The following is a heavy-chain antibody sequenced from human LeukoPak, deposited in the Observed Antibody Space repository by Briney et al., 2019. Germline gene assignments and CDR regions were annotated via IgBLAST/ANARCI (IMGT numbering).Heavy chain of an antibody. V-gene: IGHV1-46*01. CDR2: SNPNSGST. CDR3: ARGGMGIQLWPFDF. Sequence: ASVKVSCKASGYTFTSYYIHWVRQAPGQGLEWMEISNPNSGSTSYAQNFQGRVSVTRDTSTSTVYMDLSSLRSEDTAVHFCARGGMGIQLWPFDFWGQGTLVTVSS. CDR1: GYTFTSYY. D-gene: IGHD5-18*01. J-gene: IGHJ4*02.